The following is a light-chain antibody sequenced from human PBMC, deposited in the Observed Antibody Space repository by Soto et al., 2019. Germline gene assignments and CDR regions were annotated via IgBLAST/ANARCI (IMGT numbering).Light chain of an antibody. CDR1: QSISTW. CDR2: KAS. CDR3: QQYNGYPHT. V-gene: IGKV1-5*03. J-gene: IGKJ2*01. Sequence: DIQMTQSPSTLSASVGDRVTITCRASQSISTWLAWYQQKPGKAPKLLIYKASSLRNGVPSRFSGSGSGTEFTRTIDSLQPDDFASYYCQQYNGYPHTFGQGTKLEIK.